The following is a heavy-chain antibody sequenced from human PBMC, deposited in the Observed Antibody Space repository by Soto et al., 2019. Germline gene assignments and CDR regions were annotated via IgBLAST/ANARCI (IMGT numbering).Heavy chain of an antibody. Sequence: PGGSLRLSCAASGFTFSSYGMHWVRQAPGKGLEWVAVIWYDGSNKYYADSVKGRFTISRDNSKNTLYLQMNSLRAEDTAVYYCARDSVVAATFYYYGMDVWGQGTTVTVSS. V-gene: IGHV3-33*01. CDR1: GFTFSSYG. J-gene: IGHJ6*02. D-gene: IGHD2-15*01. CDR3: ARDSVVAATFYYYGMDV. CDR2: IWYDGSNK.